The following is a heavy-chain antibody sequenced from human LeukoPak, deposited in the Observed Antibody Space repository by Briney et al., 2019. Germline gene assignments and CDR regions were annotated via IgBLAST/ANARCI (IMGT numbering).Heavy chain of an antibody. CDR2: IYSGGST. V-gene: IGHV3-66*01. D-gene: IGHD3-10*01. Sequence: GGSLRLSCAASGFTVSSNYMSWVRQAPGKGLEWVSVIYSGGSTYYADSVKGRFTISRDNSKNTLYLQMSSLRAEDTAVYYCARDGAPDAFDIWGQGTMVTVSS. J-gene: IGHJ3*02. CDR1: GFTVSSNY. CDR3: ARDGAPDAFDI.